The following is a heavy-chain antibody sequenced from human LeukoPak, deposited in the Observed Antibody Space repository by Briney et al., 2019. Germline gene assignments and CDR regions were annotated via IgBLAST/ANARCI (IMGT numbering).Heavy chain of an antibody. V-gene: IGHV4-61*02. CDR1: GGSISSDDYH. D-gene: IGHD4-23*01. CDR3: ARVFGGPVSRRFDP. J-gene: IGHJ5*02. CDR2: IYTSGST. Sequence: SETLSLTCTVSGGSISSDDYHWTWIRQPAGKGLEWIVRIYTSGSTNYNPSLKSRVTISVDTSKNQFSLKLSSVTAADTAVYYCARVFGGPVSRRFDPWGQGTLVTVSS.